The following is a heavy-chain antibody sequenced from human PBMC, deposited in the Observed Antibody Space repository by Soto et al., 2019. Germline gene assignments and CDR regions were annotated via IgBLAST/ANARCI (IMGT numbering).Heavy chain of an antibody. Sequence: PGGSLRLSCAASGFAFSRFGMHWVRQAPGKALEWVAFISSDKSDTYSADAVRGRFSISRDNSKNTLFLQMDGLRAEDTAVYYCATAGGPAANQFFFDYWGLGTPVTVSS. J-gene: IGHJ4*02. V-gene: IGHV3-30*03. CDR2: ISSDKSDT. D-gene: IGHD6-13*01. CDR1: GFAFSRFG. CDR3: ATAGGPAANQFFFDY.